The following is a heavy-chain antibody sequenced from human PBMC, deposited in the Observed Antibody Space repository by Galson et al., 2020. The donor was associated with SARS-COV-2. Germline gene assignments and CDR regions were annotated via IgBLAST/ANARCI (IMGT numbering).Heavy chain of an antibody. Sequence: ALHGESLKISCAVSGFTFSNHWMHWVRQAPGKGLVWVSRINSEGNSTNYADSVRGRFTISRDNAKNTLYLQMNSLRAEDTAVYYCARHSSLDIWGQGTMVTVSS. CDR3: ARHSSLDI. J-gene: IGHJ3*02. V-gene: IGHV3-74*01. CDR1: GFTFSNHW. CDR2: INSEGNST. D-gene: IGHD1-26*01.